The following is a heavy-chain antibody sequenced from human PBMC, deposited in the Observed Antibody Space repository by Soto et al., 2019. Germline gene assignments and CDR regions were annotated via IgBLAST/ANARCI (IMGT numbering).Heavy chain of an antibody. Sequence: GGSLRLSCAASGFTFSSYAMSWVRQAPGKGLEWVSAISGSGGSTYYADSVKGRFAISRDNSKNTLYLQMNSLRAEDTAVYYCAKDPLPKDYYDSSGYFDYWGQGTLVTVSS. CDR3: AKDPLPKDYYDSSGYFDY. V-gene: IGHV3-23*01. D-gene: IGHD3-22*01. CDR2: ISGSGGST. J-gene: IGHJ4*02. CDR1: GFTFSSYA.